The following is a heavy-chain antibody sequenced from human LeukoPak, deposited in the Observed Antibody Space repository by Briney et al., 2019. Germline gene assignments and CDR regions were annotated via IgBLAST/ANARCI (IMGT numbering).Heavy chain of an antibody. CDR2: IYYSGST. Sequence: SETLSLTCTVSGGSISSYYWSWIRQPPGKGLEWIGYIYYSGSTNYNPSLKSRVTISVDTSKNQFSLKLSSVTAADTAVYYCARPNYSGSYHRPASGYFQHWGQGTLVTVSS. D-gene: IGHD1-26*01. CDR1: GGSISSYY. V-gene: IGHV4-59*12. J-gene: IGHJ1*01. CDR3: ARPNYSGSYHRPASGYFQH.